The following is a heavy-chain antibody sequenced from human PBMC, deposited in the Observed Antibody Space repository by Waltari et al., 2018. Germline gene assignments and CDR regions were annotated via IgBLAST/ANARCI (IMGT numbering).Heavy chain of an antibody. Sequence: EVQLVESGGGLVQPGGSLRLSCAASGFTFSSYWMSWVRQAPGKGLEWVANIKQDGSEKYYVDSVKGRFTISRDNAKNSLYLQMNSLRAEDTAVYYCLRMVVVVAATRWFDPWGQGTTVTVSS. D-gene: IGHD2-15*01. CDR2: IKQDGSEK. CDR1: GFTFSSYW. V-gene: IGHV3-7*01. CDR3: LRMVVVVAATRWFDP. J-gene: IGHJ5*01.